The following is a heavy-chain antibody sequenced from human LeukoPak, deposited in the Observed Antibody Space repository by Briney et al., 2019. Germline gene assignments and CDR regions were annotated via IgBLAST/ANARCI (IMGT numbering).Heavy chain of an antibody. Sequence: SETLSLTCTVPGGSISSYYWSWIRQPPGKGLEWIGYIYYSGSTNYNPSLKSRATISVDMSKNQFSLKLTSVTAADTAVYYCAREGYGSGSSHFMDVWGTGTTVTVSS. CDR3: AREGYGSGSSHFMDV. D-gene: IGHD3-10*01. CDR2: IYYSGST. J-gene: IGHJ6*03. CDR1: GGSISSYY. V-gene: IGHV4-59*01.